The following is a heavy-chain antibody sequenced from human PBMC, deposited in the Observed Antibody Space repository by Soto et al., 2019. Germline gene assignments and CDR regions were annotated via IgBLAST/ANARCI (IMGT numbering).Heavy chain of an antibody. V-gene: IGHV3-9*01. Sequence: GGSLRLSCAASGFTFDDYAMDWVRQAPGKGLEWVSGISWNSGSIGYADSVKGRFTISRDNAKNSLYLQMNSLRAEDAALYYCAKDSSDNGMDVWGQGSTVTVSS. CDR1: GFTFDDYA. J-gene: IGHJ6*02. CDR3: AKDSSDNGMDV. CDR2: ISWNSGSI. D-gene: IGHD3-9*01.